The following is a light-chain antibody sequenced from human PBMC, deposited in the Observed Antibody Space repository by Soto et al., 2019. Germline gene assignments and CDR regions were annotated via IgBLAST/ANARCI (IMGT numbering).Light chain of an antibody. Sequence: SYELTQPPSVSVAPGQTARITCGGYRIGHKSVHWYQQKPGQAPVLVVYDDSDRPSGIPERFSGSNSGNTATLTINRVEDGDEADYYCQVWDCSSGHTHVVFGGGTKLTVL. CDR1: RIGHKS. V-gene: IGLV3-21*02. CDR2: DDS. CDR3: QVWDCSSGHTHVV. J-gene: IGLJ2*01.